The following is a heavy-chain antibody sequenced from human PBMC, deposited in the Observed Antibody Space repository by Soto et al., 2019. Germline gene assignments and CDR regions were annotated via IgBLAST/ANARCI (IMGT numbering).Heavy chain of an antibody. Sequence: QITLKESGPTLVKPTQTLTLTCTFSGFSLSTSGVAVGWIRQPPGKALEWLALIYWDDDKRYSPSLKSRLTITKDTSKNQVVLTMTNIDPVDTATYHCALGDRVRFTARNGVYFDYWGQGTLVTVSS. J-gene: IGHJ4*02. D-gene: IGHD1-26*01. CDR1: GFSLSTSGVA. CDR3: ALGDRVRFTARNGVYFDY. V-gene: IGHV2-5*02. CDR2: IYWDDDK.